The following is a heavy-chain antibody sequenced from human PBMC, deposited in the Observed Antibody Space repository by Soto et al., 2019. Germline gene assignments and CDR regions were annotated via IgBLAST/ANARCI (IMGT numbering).Heavy chain of an antibody. J-gene: IGHJ4*02. CDR1: GGSISSGGYY. D-gene: IGHD3-22*01. CDR2: IYYSGST. V-gene: IGHV4-31*03. CDR3: ARESGSSGYYYAGFDY. Sequence: QVQLQESGPGLVKPSQTLSLTCTVSGGSISSGGYYWSWIRQHPGKGLEWIGYIYYSGSTYYNPSLKSRVTISVDTSKNQFSLKLSSVTAADTAVYYCARESGSSGYYYAGFDYWGQGTLVTVSS.